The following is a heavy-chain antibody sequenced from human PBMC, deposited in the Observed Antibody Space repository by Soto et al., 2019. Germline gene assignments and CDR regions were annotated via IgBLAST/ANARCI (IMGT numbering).Heavy chain of an antibody. CDR2: INHSGST. Sequence: SETLSLACAVYGGSFSGYYWSWIHQPPGKGLEWIGEINHSGSTNYNPSLKSRVTISVDTSKNQFSLKLSSVTAADTAVYYCARARDITMVRGVIARNFDYWGQGTLVTVSS. CDR3: ARARDITMVRGVIARNFDY. J-gene: IGHJ4*02. V-gene: IGHV4-34*01. D-gene: IGHD3-10*01. CDR1: GGSFSGYY.